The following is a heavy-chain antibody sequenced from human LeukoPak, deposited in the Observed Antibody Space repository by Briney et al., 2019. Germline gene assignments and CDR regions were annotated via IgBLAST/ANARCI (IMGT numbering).Heavy chain of an antibody. J-gene: IGHJ4*02. CDR1: GFTFTNYS. CDR2: ITDSGGST. V-gene: IGHV3-23*01. CDR3: AKERHTSGRSLAYFDP. D-gene: IGHD6-19*01. Sequence: GGSLRLSCAASGFTFTNYSMRWLRQAPGKGLEWVSAITDSGGSTYYADSVKGRFTISRDNSKNTLYLQLNSLRAEDTAVYYCAKERHTSGRSLAYFDPWGQGTLVTVSS.